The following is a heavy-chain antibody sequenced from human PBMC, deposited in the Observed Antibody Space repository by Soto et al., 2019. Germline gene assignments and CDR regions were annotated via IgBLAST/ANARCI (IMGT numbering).Heavy chain of an antibody. CDR1: GGSISSGGYY. J-gene: IGHJ4*02. D-gene: IGHD3-10*01. CDR2: IYYSGST. CDR3: ARVLLLFGEILGFDY. V-gene: IGHV4-31*03. Sequence: QVQLQESGPGLVKPSQTLSLTCTVSGGSISSGGYYWSGIRQHPGKGLEWIGYIYYSGSTYYNPPLKCRVTISVDTSKNQFSLKLISVTAADTAVDYCARVLLLFGEILGFDYWGQGTMVTVSS.